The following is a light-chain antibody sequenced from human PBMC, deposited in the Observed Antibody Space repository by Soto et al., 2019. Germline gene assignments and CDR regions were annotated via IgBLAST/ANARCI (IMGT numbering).Light chain of an antibody. CDR1: SSNIGAGYD. V-gene: IGLV1-40*01. CDR3: QSYDSRLSAWV. J-gene: IGLJ3*02. Sequence: QPVLTQPPSVSGAPGQRVTISCTGGSSNIGAGYDVHWYQQLPGRAPQVLIYGNTNRPSGVPDRFSGSKSGTSAFLAITGLQADDESDYYCQSYDSRLSAWVFGGGTQLTVL. CDR2: GNT.